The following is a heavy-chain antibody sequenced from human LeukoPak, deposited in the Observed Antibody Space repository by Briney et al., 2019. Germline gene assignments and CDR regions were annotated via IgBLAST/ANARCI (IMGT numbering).Heavy chain of an antibody. J-gene: IGHJ3*02. CDR1: GFTFSSYS. Sequence: NTGGSLRLSCAASGFTFSSYSMNWVRQAPGKGLEWVSSISSSSSYIYYADSVKGRLTISRDNAKNSLYLQMNSLRAEDTAVYYCARSLMVRDAFDIWGQGTMVTVSS. CDR3: ARSLMVRDAFDI. D-gene: IGHD3-10*01. V-gene: IGHV3-21*01. CDR2: ISSSSSYI.